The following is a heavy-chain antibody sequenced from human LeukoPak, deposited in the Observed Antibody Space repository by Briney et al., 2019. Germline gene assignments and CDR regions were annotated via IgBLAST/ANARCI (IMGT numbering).Heavy chain of an antibody. CDR1: GGSFSGYY. Sequence: PSETLSLTCAVYGGSFSGYYWSWIRQPPGKGLEWIGEINHSGSTNYNPSLKSRVTISVDTSKNQFSLKLSSVTAADTAVYYCARGLRGLRAPTHWGQGTLVTVSS. J-gene: IGHJ4*02. D-gene: IGHD5-12*01. V-gene: IGHV4-34*01. CDR2: INHSGST. CDR3: ARGLRGLRAPTH.